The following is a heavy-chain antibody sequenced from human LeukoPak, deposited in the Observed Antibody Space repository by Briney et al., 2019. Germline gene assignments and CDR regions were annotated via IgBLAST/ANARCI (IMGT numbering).Heavy chain of an antibody. CDR1: GFTFNNYG. CDR2: ISATGGTT. J-gene: IGHJ4*02. Sequence: GGSLRLSCAASGFTFNNYGMTWVRQAPGKGLEWVSAISATGGTTYYADSVRGRFTISRDNSKSTLSLQMNSLRAEDTAIYYCATYRQVLLPFESWGQGTLVTVSS. CDR3: ATYRQVLLPFES. V-gene: IGHV3-23*01. D-gene: IGHD2-8*02.